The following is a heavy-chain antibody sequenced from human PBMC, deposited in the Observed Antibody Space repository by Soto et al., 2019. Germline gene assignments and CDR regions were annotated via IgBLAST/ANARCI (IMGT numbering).Heavy chain of an antibody. D-gene: IGHD2-21*02. J-gene: IGHJ3*02. CDR2: IYPGDSDT. Sequence: GESLKISWKGSGYSFTSYWIGWVRQMPGKGLEWMGIIYPGDSDTRYSPSFQGQVTISADKSISTAYLQWSSLKASDTAMYYCARLGSTYCGGDCYSWAFDIWGQGTMVTVSS. V-gene: IGHV5-51*01. CDR3: ARLGSTYCGGDCYSWAFDI. CDR1: GYSFTSYW.